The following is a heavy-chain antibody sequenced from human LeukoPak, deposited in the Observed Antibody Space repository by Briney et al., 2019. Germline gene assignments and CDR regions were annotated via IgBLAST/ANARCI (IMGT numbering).Heavy chain of an antibody. J-gene: IGHJ6*02. Sequence: ASVKVSCKASGYNFISYYMHWVRQAPGQGLEWMGIINPSGGSTSYAQKFQDRVTMTRDTSTSTVYMELSSLKSEDTAVYYCAREDVVLVDAVRCYYYGMDVRGQGTTVTVSS. CDR1: GYNFISYY. CDR3: AREDVVLVDAVRCYYYGMDV. V-gene: IGHV1-46*01. CDR2: INPSGGST. D-gene: IGHD2-8*01.